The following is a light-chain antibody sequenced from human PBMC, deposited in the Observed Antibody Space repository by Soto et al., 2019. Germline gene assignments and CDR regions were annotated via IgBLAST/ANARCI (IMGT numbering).Light chain of an antibody. V-gene: IGKV4-1*01. CDR2: WAS. CDR3: QQYYSTPPT. J-gene: IGKJ1*01. CDR1: QSVLYTSNNKNY. Sequence: DIVMKKSVYAMGVALGERGIINRKSSQSVLYTSNNKNYLAWYRQKAGQPPKVLIYWASTRESGVPDRFSGSGSGTDFTLPLCSLQAEDVALYYCQQYYSTPPTFGQGTKVDIK.